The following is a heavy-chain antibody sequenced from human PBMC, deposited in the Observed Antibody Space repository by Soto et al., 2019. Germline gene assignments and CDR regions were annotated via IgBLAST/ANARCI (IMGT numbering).Heavy chain of an antibody. V-gene: IGHV3-23*01. CDR2: ITASGGRT. CDR1: GFTFSSYA. D-gene: IGHD3-9*01. Sequence: GESLKISCTASGFTFSSYAMTWVRQAPGRGLEGVSGITASGGRTFYADSVKGRFTISRDNSRSTLYLQMNSLRAEDTAVYYCAKDTRYVDYVRWFDSWGQGTLVTVSS. J-gene: IGHJ5*01. CDR3: AKDTRYVDYVRWFDS.